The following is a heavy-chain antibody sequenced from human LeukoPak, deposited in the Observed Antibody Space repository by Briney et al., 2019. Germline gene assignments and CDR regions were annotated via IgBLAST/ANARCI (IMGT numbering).Heavy chain of an antibody. Sequence: PGGSPRLSCAASGFTFSNYAMGWVRQAPGKGLEWVSVIYSGGSTYYADSVKGRFTISRHNSKNTLYLQMNSLRAEDTAVYYCARASPSSSDAFDIWGQGTMVTVSS. V-gene: IGHV3-53*04. D-gene: IGHD6-6*01. CDR3: ARASPSSSDAFDI. J-gene: IGHJ3*02. CDR2: IYSGGST. CDR1: GFTFSNYA.